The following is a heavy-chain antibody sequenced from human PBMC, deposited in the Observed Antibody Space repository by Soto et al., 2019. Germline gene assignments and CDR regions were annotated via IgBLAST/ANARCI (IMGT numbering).Heavy chain of an antibody. V-gene: IGHV3-23*01. CDR1: GFTFSSYA. CDR2: ITGSGSST. Sequence: EVQLLESGGGLVQPGGSRRLSCAASGFTFSSYAMSWVRQAPGKGLEWVSGITGSGSSTYYADSVKGRFTISRDNSKNTLYLQMNRLRAEDTAVYYCAKPGSGYDILTGYYDHYYYYMDVWGKGTTVTVSS. CDR3: AKPGSGYDILTGYYDHYYYYMDV. J-gene: IGHJ6*03. D-gene: IGHD3-9*01.